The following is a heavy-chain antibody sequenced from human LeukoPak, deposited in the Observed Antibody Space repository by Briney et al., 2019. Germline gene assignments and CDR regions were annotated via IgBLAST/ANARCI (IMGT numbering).Heavy chain of an antibody. J-gene: IGHJ6*03. D-gene: IGHD3-22*01. Sequence: PSETLSFTCTVSGGSIISSSYYWDWIRQPPGKGLEWIGSIYYSGSTYYNPFLKSRVTISVDTSKSQFSLKVSSVTAADTAVYYCARDRFDDSSGYYYHYYYYMDVWGKGTTVTVSS. CDR1: GGSIISSSYY. V-gene: IGHV4-39*07. CDR2: IYYSGST. CDR3: ARDRFDDSSGYYYHYYYYMDV.